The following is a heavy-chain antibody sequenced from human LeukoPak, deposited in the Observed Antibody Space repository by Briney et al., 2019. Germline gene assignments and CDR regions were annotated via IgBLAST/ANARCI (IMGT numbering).Heavy chain of an antibody. Sequence: GGSLRLSCAASGFTFSSYAMSWVRKAPGKGLEWVSGISGSGGRTYYADSVKGRFTISRDNSKNTLYLQMNSLRAEDTAVYYCAKGLYGSSWYFFDYWGQGTLVTVSS. CDR2: ISGSGGRT. CDR3: AKGLYGSSWYFFDY. D-gene: IGHD6-13*01. V-gene: IGHV3-23*01. J-gene: IGHJ4*02. CDR1: GFTFSSYA.